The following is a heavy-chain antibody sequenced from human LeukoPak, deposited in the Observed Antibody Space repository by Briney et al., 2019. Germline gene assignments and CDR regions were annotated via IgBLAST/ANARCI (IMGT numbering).Heavy chain of an antibody. CDR2: IYPGDSDT. CDR1: GYNFARDW. Sequence: GESLKISCEGSGYNFARDWIGWVRQMPGKGLEWMGIIYPGDSDTRYSPSFQGQVNISVDKSISTAYLQWSSLKASDTAMYYCARHFRSNGDYGPPDYWGQGTLVTVSS. CDR3: ARHFRSNGDYGPPDY. V-gene: IGHV5-51*01. J-gene: IGHJ4*02. D-gene: IGHD4-17*01.